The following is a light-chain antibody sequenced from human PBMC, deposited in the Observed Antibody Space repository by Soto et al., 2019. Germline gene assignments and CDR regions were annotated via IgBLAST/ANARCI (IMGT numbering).Light chain of an antibody. J-gene: IGKJ4*01. Sequence: ERVMTQSPATLSVSPGERVTLSCRASQSVSAYLAWYLQKPGQAPRLLIYGASTRATGIPARFSGSGSGTEFTLTISSLQSEDSAVYHCQQYSDWPLVTFGGGTKVDIK. CDR2: GAS. V-gene: IGKV3-15*01. CDR1: QSVSAY. CDR3: QQYSDWPLVT.